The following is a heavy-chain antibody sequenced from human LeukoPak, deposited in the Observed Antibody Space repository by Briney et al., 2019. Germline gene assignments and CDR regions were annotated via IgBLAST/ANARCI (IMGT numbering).Heavy chain of an antibody. CDR2: IYYSGST. CDR3: AREVGEPGYYYYGMDV. J-gene: IGHJ6*02. Sequence: SETLSLTCTVSGGSVSSGSYYWSWIRQPPGKGLEWIGYIYYSGSTNYNPSLKSRVTISVDTSKNQFSLKLSSVTAADTAVYYCAREVGEPGYYYYGMDVWGQGTTVTVSS. V-gene: IGHV4-61*01. CDR1: GGSVSSGSYY. D-gene: IGHD1-26*01.